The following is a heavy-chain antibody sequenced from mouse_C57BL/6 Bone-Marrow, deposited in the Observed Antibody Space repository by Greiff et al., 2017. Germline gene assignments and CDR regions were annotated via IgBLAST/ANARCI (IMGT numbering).Heavy chain of an antibody. D-gene: IGHD2-4*01. J-gene: IGHJ4*01. V-gene: IGHV1-5*01. CDR2: IYPGNSDT. CDR1: GYTFTSYW. Sequence: VQLQQSGTVLARPGASVKMSCKTSGYTFTSYWMHWVKQRPGQGLEWIGAIYPGNSDTSYNQKFKGKAKLTAVTSASTAYMELSSLTNEDSAVYYCTKSRIYYEYLWGAMDYWGQGSSVTVSS. CDR3: TKSRIYYEYLWGAMDY.